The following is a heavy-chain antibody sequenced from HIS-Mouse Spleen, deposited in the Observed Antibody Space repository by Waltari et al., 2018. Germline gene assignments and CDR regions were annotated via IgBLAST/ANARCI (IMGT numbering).Heavy chain of an antibody. Sequence: QLQLQESGPGLVKPSETLSLTCTVSGGSISSSSYYWGWIRQPPGKGLEWIGSIYYSGSNYYNPSLKSRVTISVDTSKNQFSLKLSSVTAADTAVYYCARDPRWNDGIDYWGQGTLVTVSS. CDR2: IYYSGSN. V-gene: IGHV4-39*07. J-gene: IGHJ4*02. D-gene: IGHD1-1*01. CDR1: GGSISSSSYY. CDR3: ARDPRWNDGIDY.